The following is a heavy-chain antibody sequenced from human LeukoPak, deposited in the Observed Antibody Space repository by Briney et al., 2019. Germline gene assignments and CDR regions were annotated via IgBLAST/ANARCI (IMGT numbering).Heavy chain of an antibody. CDR2: IYYSGST. CDR3: ARGGGAGRAFDI. Sequence: KPSETLSLTCTVSGGSTSSYYWSWIRQPPGKGLEWIGYIYYSGSTNYNPSLKSRVTISVDTSKNQFSLKLNSVTAADTAVYYCARGGGAGRAFDIWGQGTMVTVSS. J-gene: IGHJ3*02. D-gene: IGHD1-26*01. V-gene: IGHV4-59*08. CDR1: GGSTSSYY.